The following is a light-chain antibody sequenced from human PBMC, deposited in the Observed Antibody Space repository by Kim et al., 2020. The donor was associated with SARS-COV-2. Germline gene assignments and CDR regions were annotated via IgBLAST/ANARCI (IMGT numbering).Light chain of an antibody. Sequence: SYELTQPPSVSVAPGKTARITCGGNNIGSKSVHWYQQKPGQALVLVVYDDSDRPSGIPERFSGSNSGNTATLTISRVEAGDEADYYCQVWDSSSDHVVFGGGTQLTVL. J-gene: IGLJ2*01. CDR1: NIGSKS. CDR3: QVWDSSSDHVV. CDR2: DDS. V-gene: IGLV3-21*03.